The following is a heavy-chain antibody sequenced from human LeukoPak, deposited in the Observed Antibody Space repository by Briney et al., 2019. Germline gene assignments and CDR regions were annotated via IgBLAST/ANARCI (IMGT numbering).Heavy chain of an antibody. Sequence: ASVKVSCKASGYTFTSYYIHWVRQAPGQGLEWMGWISAYNGNTNYAQKLQGRVTMTTDTSTSTAYMELRSLRSDDTAVYYCARVDVIAVAGSTDFDYWGQGTLVTVSS. J-gene: IGHJ4*02. CDR2: ISAYNGNT. D-gene: IGHD6-19*01. CDR1: GYTFTSYY. V-gene: IGHV1-18*04. CDR3: ARVDVIAVAGSTDFDY.